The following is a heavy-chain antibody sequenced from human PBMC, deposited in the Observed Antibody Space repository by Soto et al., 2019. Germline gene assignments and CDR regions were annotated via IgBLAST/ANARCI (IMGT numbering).Heavy chain of an antibody. D-gene: IGHD5-12*01. J-gene: IGHJ4*02. V-gene: IGHV3-21*01. CDR3: ARDGYSGYDYGY. CDR2: ISSSSSYI. CDR1: GFTFSSYS. Sequence: VQLVESGGGLVQPGGSLRLSCAASGFTFSSYSMNWVRQAPGKGLEWVSSISSSSSYIYYADSVKGRFTISRDNAKNSLYLQMNSLRAEDTAVYYCARDGYSGYDYGYWGQGTLVTVSS.